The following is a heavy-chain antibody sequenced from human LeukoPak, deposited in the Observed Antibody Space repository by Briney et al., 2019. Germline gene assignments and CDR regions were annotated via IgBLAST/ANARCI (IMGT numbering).Heavy chain of an antibody. J-gene: IGHJ4*02. CDR1: GFTFSSYA. D-gene: IGHD2-2*01. CDR3: ANRRCTSNSCYLEY. V-gene: IGHV3-23*01. CDR2: ITGSGDYT. Sequence: PGGSLRLSCAASGFTFSSYAMSWVRQAPGKGLEWVSAITGSGDYTYYVDSVKRRFTISRDNSRNALYLQMNSLRAEDTAIYYCANRRCTSNSCYLEYWGQGTLVTVSS.